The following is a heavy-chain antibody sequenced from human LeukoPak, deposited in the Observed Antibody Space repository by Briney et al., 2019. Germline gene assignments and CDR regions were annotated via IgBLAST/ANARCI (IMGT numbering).Heavy chain of an antibody. Sequence: SETLSLTCAVYGGSFSGYYWSWIRQPPGKGLEWIGEINHSGSTNYNPSLKSRVTISVDTSKNQFSLKLSSVTAADTAVYYCARGPSTSYSLDYWGQGTLVTVSS. D-gene: IGHD3-10*01. CDR3: ARGPSTSYSLDY. V-gene: IGHV4-34*01. CDR1: GGSFSGYY. CDR2: INHSGST. J-gene: IGHJ4*02.